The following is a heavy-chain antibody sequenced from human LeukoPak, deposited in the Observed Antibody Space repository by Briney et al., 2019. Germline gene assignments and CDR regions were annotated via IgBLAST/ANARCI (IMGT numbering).Heavy chain of an antibody. CDR2: ISSNGSNI. D-gene: IGHD3-3*01. V-gene: IGHV3-11*01. CDR3: ARDRLGIFGVVTYMFDY. CDR1: GFTFSDYY. J-gene: IGHJ4*02. Sequence: PGRSLRLSCAASGFTFSDYYMSGIRQAPGKGLEGVSYISSNGSNIYYADFFEGRFTICRDNPKNSLYVQMNRLRAEDTAVYYCARDRLGIFGVVTYMFDYWGQGTLVTVSS.